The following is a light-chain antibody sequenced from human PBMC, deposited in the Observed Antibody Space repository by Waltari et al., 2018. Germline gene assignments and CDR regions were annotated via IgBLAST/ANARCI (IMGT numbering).Light chain of an antibody. CDR1: QGISNY. Sequence: DIQMTQSPSSLSASVGDTVTTTCRASQGISNYLAWDQQKPGKAPKPLIYYASKLESGVPSRFSGSGSGTEFTLTISSLQPEDFATYYCQQHNSYPFTFGPGTKLDIK. J-gene: IGKJ3*01. CDR3: QQHNSYPFT. CDR2: YAS. V-gene: IGKV1-16*01.